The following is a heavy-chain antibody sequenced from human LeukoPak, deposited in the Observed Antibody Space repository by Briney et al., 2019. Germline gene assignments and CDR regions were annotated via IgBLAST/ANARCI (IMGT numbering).Heavy chain of an antibody. J-gene: IGHJ3*02. CDR1: GYSISSGFY. CDR3: ASTYSLYDAFDI. D-gene: IGHD1-26*01. V-gene: IGHV4-38-2*02. Sequence: SETLSLTCTVSGYSISSGFYWGWIRQPPGKGLEWIGNIYHSGSTYYNPSLKSRVAISVDTSKNQFSLKLISVTAADTAVYYCASTYSLYDAFDIWGQGTMVTVSS. CDR2: IYHSGST.